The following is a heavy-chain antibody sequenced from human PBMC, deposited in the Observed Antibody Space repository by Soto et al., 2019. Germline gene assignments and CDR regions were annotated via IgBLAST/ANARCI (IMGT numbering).Heavy chain of an antibody. CDR2: IIPIFGTA. CDR3: ARDWGYCSGGSCYGTYYYYGMDV. V-gene: IGHV1-69*01. J-gene: IGHJ6*02. CDR1: GGTFSSYA. D-gene: IGHD2-15*01. Sequence: QVQLVQSGAEVKKPGSSVKVSCKASGGTFSSYAISWVRQAPGQGLEWMGGIIPIFGTANYAKKFQGRVTISADESTSTAYMELSSLRSEDTAVYYCARDWGYCSGGSCYGTYYYYGMDVWGQGTTVTVSS.